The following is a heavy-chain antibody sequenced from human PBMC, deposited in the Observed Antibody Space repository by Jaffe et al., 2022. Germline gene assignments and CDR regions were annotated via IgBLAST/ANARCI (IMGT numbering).Heavy chain of an antibody. D-gene: IGHD2-2*01. CDR2: IYSGGST. CDR3: ARGAIWTTKDIVVVPAASPYYFDY. Sequence: EVQLVESGGGLVQPGGSLRLSCAASGFTVSSNYMSWVRQAPGKGLEWVSVIYSGGSTYYADSVKGRFTISRDNSKNTLYLQMNSLRAEDTAVYYCARGAIWTTKDIVVVPAASPYYFDYWGQGTLVTVSS. CDR1: GFTVSSNY. J-gene: IGHJ4*02. V-gene: IGHV3-66*02.